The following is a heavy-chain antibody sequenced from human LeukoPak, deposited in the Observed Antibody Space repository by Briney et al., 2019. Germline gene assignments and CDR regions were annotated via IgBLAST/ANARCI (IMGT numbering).Heavy chain of an antibody. Sequence: SETLSLTCTVSGGSISSYYWSWIRQPAGKGLEWIGCIYTSGSTNYNPSLKSRVTISVDTSKNQFSLKLSSVTAADTAVYYCARASGIAARSGPYYYYYMDVWGKGTTVTVSS. CDR2: IYTSGST. V-gene: IGHV4-4*07. J-gene: IGHJ6*03. D-gene: IGHD6-6*01. CDR3: ARASGIAARSGPYYYYYMDV. CDR1: GGSISSYY.